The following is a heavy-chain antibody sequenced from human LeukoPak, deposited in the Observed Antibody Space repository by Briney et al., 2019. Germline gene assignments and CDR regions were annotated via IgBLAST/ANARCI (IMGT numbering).Heavy chain of an antibody. Sequence: GRSLRLSCAASGFTFSSYGMHLVRQAPGKGLEWVAVISYDGSNKYYADSVKGRFTISRDNSKNTLYLQMNSLRAEDTAVYYCAKGPLYSSGWSVPYYFDYWGQGTLVTVSS. J-gene: IGHJ4*02. CDR1: GFTFSSYG. D-gene: IGHD6-19*01. V-gene: IGHV3-30*18. CDR2: ISYDGSNK. CDR3: AKGPLYSSGWSVPYYFDY.